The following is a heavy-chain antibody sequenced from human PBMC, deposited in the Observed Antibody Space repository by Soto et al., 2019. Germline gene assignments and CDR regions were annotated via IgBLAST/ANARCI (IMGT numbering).Heavy chain of an antibody. V-gene: IGHV4-39*01. CDR3: ARQAAAPGIDLWFDP. Sequence: PSETLSLTCNVSGGSISSSRSYWAWFRQPPGKELEWIANIFYAGNTYYNPSLKSRVTVSVDTSKNQFSLKLDSVTAADTAVYYRARQAAAPGIDLWFDPWGQGTLVTVS. D-gene: IGHD6-13*01. CDR2: IFYAGNT. J-gene: IGHJ5*02. CDR1: GGSISSSRSY.